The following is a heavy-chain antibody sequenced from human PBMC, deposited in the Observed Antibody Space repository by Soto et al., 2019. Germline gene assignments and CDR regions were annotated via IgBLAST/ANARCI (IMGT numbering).Heavy chain of an antibody. CDR2: IYYSGST. Sequence: SETLSLTGTVSGGSISSGDYYWSWIRQPPGKGLEWIGYIYYSGSTYYNPSLKSRVTISVDTSKNQFSLKLSSVTAADTAVYYCASELRGPKYFQHWGQGTLVTVSS. J-gene: IGHJ1*01. V-gene: IGHV4-30-4*01. CDR3: ASELRGPKYFQH. CDR1: GGSISSGDYY. D-gene: IGHD2-21*01.